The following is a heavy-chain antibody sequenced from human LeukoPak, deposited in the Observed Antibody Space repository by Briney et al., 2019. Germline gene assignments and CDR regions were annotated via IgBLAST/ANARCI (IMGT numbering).Heavy chain of an antibody. J-gene: IGHJ4*02. CDR2: ISHDGTT. CDR3: ARDLSVYYYYYFDF. Sequence: PSETLSLTCTVSDYSIGSGYSWGWIQQPPGKGLEWIATISHDGTTFYNPSLKSRVTMTLDTSRNQFSLRLSSVTAADTAVYYCARDLSVYYYYYFDFWGQGTLVTVSS. V-gene: IGHV4-38-2*02. CDR1: DYSIGSGYS. D-gene: IGHD3-22*01.